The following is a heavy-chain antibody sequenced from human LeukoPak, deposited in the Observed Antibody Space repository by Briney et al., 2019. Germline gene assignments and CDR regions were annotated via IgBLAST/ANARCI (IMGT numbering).Heavy chain of an antibody. V-gene: IGHV5-51*01. J-gene: IGHJ4*02. CDR3: ARSRYCDGDCYSRDFDY. Sequence: GESLKISCKGSGYSFISYWIGWVRQMPGKGLEWMGIIYPADSDTRYSPSFQGQVAISADKSINTAYLQWSSLKASDTAMYYCARSRYCDGDCYSRDFDYWGQGTLVTVSS. CDR2: IYPADSDT. D-gene: IGHD2-21*02. CDR1: GYSFISYW.